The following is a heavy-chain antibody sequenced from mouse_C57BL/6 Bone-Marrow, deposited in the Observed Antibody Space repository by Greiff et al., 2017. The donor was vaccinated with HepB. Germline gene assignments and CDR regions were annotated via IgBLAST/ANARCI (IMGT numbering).Heavy chain of an antibody. J-gene: IGHJ1*03. CDR3: ARRSLYYGTFYWDFDV. CDR2: ISNGGGST. CDR1: GFTFSDYY. V-gene: IGHV5-12*01. Sequence: EVQVVESGGGLVQPGGSLKLSCAASGFTFSDYYMYWVRQTPEKRLEWVAYISNGGGSTYYPDTVKGRFTISRDNAKNTLYLQMSRLKSEDTAMYYWARRSLYYGTFYWDFDVWGTGTTVTVSS. D-gene: IGHD2-1*01.